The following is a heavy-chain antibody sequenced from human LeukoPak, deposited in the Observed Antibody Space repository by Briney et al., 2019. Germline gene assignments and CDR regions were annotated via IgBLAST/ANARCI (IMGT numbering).Heavy chain of an antibody. D-gene: IGHD3-22*01. CDR1: GGSISSYY. CDR3: ARATYYYDSSGQVYFDY. V-gene: IGHV4-59*01. Sequence: SETLSLTCTVSGGSISSYYWSWIRQPPGKELEWIGYIYYSGSTDYNPSLKSRVTISVDTSKNQFSLKLSSVTAADTAVYYCARATYYYDSSGQVYFDYWGQGTLVTVSS. CDR2: IYYSGST. J-gene: IGHJ4*02.